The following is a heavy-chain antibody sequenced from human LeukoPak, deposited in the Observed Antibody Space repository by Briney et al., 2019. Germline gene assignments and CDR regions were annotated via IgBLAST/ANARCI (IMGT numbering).Heavy chain of an antibody. V-gene: IGHV1-24*01. CDR2: FDPEDGET. CDR3: ATSYDFWSGYYRDAFDI. CDR1: GYTLTELS. D-gene: IGHD3-3*01. Sequence: VASVKVSCKVSGYTLTELSMHWVRQAPGKGLEWMGGFDPEDGETIYAQKFQGRVTMTEDTSTDTAYMELSGLRSEDTAVYYCATSYDFWSGYYRDAFDIWGQGTMVTVSS. J-gene: IGHJ3*02.